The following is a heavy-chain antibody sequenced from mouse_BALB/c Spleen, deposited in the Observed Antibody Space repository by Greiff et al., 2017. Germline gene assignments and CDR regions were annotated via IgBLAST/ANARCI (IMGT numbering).Heavy chain of an antibody. Sequence: EVMLVESGGDLVKPGGSLKLSCAASGFTFSSYGMSWVRQTPDKRLEWVATISSGGSYTYYPDSVKGRFTISRDNAKNTLYLQMSSLKSEDTAMYYCANRYSYWGQGTTLTVSS. V-gene: IGHV5-6*02. CDR2: ISSGGSYT. CDR3: ANRYSY. CDR1: GFTFSSYG. J-gene: IGHJ2*01. D-gene: IGHD2-14*01.